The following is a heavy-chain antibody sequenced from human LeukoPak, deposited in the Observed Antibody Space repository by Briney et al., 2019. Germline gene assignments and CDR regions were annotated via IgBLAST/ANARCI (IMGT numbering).Heavy chain of an antibody. J-gene: IGHJ6*02. CDR2: IGGSGGSK. CDR1: GFIFSSHA. CDR3: AKTYYYGSGSYHPLGYGMDV. V-gene: IGHV3-23*01. D-gene: IGHD3-10*01. Sequence: GGSLRLSCRASGFIFSSHAMSWVRQAPGKGPEWVSGIGGSGGSKDYADSVKGRFTISRDNSKNTLYLQMNSLRAEDTAVYYCAKTYYYGSGSYHPLGYGMDVWGQGTTVTVSS.